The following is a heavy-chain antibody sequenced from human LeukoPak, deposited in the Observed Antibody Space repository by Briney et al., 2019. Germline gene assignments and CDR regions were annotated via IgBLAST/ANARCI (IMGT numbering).Heavy chain of an antibody. J-gene: IGHJ6*02. CDR2: INPNSGGT. Sequence: VASVKVSCKASGYTLTGYYMHWVRQAPGQGLEWMGWINPNSGGTNYAQKFQGWVTMTRDTSISTAYMELSRLRSDDTAVYYCARDRIVAVAGTIDGMDVWGQGTTVTVSS. V-gene: IGHV1-2*04. CDR1: GYTLTGYY. D-gene: IGHD6-19*01. CDR3: ARDRIVAVAGTIDGMDV.